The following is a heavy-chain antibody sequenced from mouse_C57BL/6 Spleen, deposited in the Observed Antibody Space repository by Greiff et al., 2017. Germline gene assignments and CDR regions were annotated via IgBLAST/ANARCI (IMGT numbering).Heavy chain of an antibody. D-gene: IGHD1-1*02. CDR1: GYTFTDYE. CDR3: SYGSYAVDY. V-gene: IGHV1-15*01. Sequence: VQLQQSGAELVRPGASVTLSCKASGYTFTDYEMHWVKQTPVPGLEWIGALDPETGGTAYNQKFKGKAILTADKSSSTASMELRSLTSEDSAVYYCSYGSYAVDYWGQGTSVTVSS. CDR2: LDPETGGT. J-gene: IGHJ4*01.